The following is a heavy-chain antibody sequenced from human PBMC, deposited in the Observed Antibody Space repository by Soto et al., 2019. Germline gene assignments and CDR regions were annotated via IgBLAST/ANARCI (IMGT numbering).Heavy chain of an antibody. J-gene: IGHJ4*02. D-gene: IGHD2-8*02. V-gene: IGHV4-31*03. CDR1: GGSISSGGYY. CDR2: IYYSGST. Sequence: SETLSLTCTVSGGSISSGGYYWSWIRRHPGKGLGWIGYIYYSGSTYYNPSLKSRVTISVDTSKNQFSLKLSSVTAADTAVYYCARDKITGLFDYWGQGTLVTVSS. CDR3: ARDKITGLFDY.